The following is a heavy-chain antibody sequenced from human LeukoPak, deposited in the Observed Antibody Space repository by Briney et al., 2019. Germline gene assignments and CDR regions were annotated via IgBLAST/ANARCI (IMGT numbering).Heavy chain of an antibody. V-gene: IGHV3-23*01. Sequence: GGSLRLSCAASGFTFSSYAMSWVRQAPGKGLEWVSAISGSGGSTYYADSVKGRFTISRDNSKNTLYLQMSSLRAEDTAVYYCAKAFSAYENWPPNWFDPWGQGTLVTVSS. J-gene: IGHJ5*02. CDR2: ISGSGGST. D-gene: IGHD5-12*01. CDR1: GFTFSSYA. CDR3: AKAFSAYENWPPNWFDP.